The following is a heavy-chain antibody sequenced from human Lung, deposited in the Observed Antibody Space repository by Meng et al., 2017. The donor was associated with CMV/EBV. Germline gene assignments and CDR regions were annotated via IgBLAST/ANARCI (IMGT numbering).Heavy chain of an antibody. Sequence: GESLKISCAASGFIFSDHRMDWIRQAPGKGLEWVARIRHKAAGYSTEYAASVRGRFTVSRDDSKNSVYLQMSSLRTEDTAVYHCTRDGGSYDFGDYWGQGTLVTVSS. CDR1: GFIFSDHR. CDR2: IRHKAAGYST. V-gene: IGHV3-72*01. D-gene: IGHD1-26*01. CDR3: TRDGGSYDFGDY. J-gene: IGHJ4*02.